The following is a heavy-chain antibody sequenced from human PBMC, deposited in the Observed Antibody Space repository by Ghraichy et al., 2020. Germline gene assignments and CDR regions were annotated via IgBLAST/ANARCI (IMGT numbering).Heavy chain of an antibody. Sequence: GSLRLSCAASGFTFSDYWMSWVRQSPGKGLEWLGNIKQDGSEKFYVDSVKGRFTISRDNAKNSLYLQLNSLRAEDTAVYYCARGDYHDNSAYFHDVFDIWGQGTMVTVSS. CDR3: ARGDYHDNSAYFHDVFDI. CDR1: GFTFSDYW. V-gene: IGHV3-7*03. J-gene: IGHJ3*02. D-gene: IGHD3-22*01. CDR2: IKQDGSEK.